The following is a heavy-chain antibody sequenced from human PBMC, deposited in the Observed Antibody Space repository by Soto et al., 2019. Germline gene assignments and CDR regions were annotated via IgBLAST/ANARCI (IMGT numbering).Heavy chain of an antibody. J-gene: IGHJ6*02. Sequence: SVTVSCTASGYTITSYAMHWVRPAPRQRLEWMGRIIPVLGIANYAQKFQGRVTITADKSTSTAYMELSSLRSEDTAVYYCARGSYYSDPHPYYYGMDVWGQGTTVTVSS. D-gene: IGHD3-10*01. CDR1: GYTITSYA. CDR3: ARGSYYSDPHPYYYGMDV. CDR2: IIPVLGIA. V-gene: IGHV1-69*04.